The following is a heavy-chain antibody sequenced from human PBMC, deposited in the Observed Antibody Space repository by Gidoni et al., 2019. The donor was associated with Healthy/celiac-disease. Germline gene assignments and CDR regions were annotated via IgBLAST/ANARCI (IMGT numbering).Heavy chain of an antibody. CDR3: ARVGVTTAGGFDY. CDR2: ISSSSSYI. J-gene: IGHJ4*02. V-gene: IGHV3-21*01. D-gene: IGHD4-4*01. CDR1: GFTFSSYS. Sequence: EVQLVESGGGLVKPGGSLRLSCAASGFTFSSYSMNWVRQAPGKGLEWVSSISSSSSYIDYADSVKGRFTISRDNAKNSLYLQMNSLRAEDTAVYYCARVGVTTAGGFDYWGQGTLVTVSS.